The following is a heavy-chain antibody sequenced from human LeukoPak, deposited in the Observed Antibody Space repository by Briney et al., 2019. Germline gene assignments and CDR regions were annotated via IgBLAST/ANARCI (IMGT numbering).Heavy chain of an antibody. CDR3: ARGGGSSPSY. J-gene: IGHJ4*02. CDR1: GGSISSGNFY. Sequence: SETLSLTCTVSGGSISSGNFYWSWIRQPAGKGLEWIGRIYASGSTTYNPSLESRVTISVDTSKNQFSLNLNSVTAADTAVYYCARGGGSSPSYWGQGTLVTVSS. V-gene: IGHV4-61*02. CDR2: IYASGST. D-gene: IGHD6-6*01.